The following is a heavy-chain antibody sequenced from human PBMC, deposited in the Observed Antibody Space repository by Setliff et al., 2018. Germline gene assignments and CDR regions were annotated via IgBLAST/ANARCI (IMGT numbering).Heavy chain of an antibody. Sequence: LRLSCAASGFTFSSYAMHWVRQAPGKGLEWVAVISFDGSNKYYADSVKGRFTISRDNSENALFLQMNSLRAEDTALYFCAKQKNTGYGQPVDSWGQGVQVTVSS. V-gene: IGHV3-30-3*02. CDR1: GFTFSSYA. J-gene: IGHJ4*02. CDR3: AKQKNTGYGQPVDS. D-gene: IGHD5-12*01. CDR2: ISFDGSNK.